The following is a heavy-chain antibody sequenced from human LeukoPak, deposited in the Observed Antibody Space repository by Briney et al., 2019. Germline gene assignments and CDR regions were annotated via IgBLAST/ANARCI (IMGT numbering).Heavy chain of an antibody. CDR1: GYTFTGYY. V-gene: IGHV1-24*01. D-gene: IGHD1-26*01. J-gene: IGHJ6*03. CDR2: FDPEDGET. CDR3: ATAPLTRGSYYYYYMDV. Sequence: ASVKVSCKASGYTFTGYYMHWVRQAPGKGLEWMGGFDPEDGETIYAQKFQGRVTMTEDTSTDTAYTELSSLRSEDTAVYYCATAPLTRGSYYYYYMDVWGKGTTVTVSS.